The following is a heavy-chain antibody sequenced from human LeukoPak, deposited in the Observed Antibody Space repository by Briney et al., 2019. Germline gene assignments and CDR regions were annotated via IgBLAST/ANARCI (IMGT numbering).Heavy chain of an antibody. J-gene: IGHJ4*02. D-gene: IGHD1-26*01. CDR2: IYYSGST. CDR1: GGSISSSSYY. V-gene: IGHV4-39*07. Sequence: SETLSLTCTVSGGSISSSSYYWGWIRQPPGKGLEWIGSIYYSGSTYYNPSLKSRVTISVDKSKNQFSLKLSSVTAADTAVYYCAGVSGSYNTPHDYWGQGTLVTVSS. CDR3: AGVSGSYNTPHDY.